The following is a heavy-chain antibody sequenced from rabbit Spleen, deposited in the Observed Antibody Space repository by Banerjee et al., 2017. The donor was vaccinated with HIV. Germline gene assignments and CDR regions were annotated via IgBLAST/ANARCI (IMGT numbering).Heavy chain of an antibody. V-gene: IGHV1S45*01. D-gene: IGHD7-1*01. CDR1: GFSFSSSYY. Sequence: QEQLVESGGGLVQPEGSLTLTCTASGFSFSSSYYMCWVRQAPGKGLEWIGCIYTGSSGSTYYANWAKGRFTVSKTSSTTVTLKMTSLTGADTATYFCARNYNRASAGYPFNLWGPGTLVTVS. CDR3: ARNYNRASAGYPFNL. J-gene: IGHJ4*01. CDR2: IYTGSSGST.